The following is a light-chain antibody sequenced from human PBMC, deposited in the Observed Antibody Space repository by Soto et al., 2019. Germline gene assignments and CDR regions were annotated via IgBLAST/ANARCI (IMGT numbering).Light chain of an antibody. CDR1: SGSIASN. V-gene: IGLV6-57*01. J-gene: IGLJ3*02. Sequence: NFMLTQPHSVSESPGKTVIISCTRSSGSIASNWYQQRPGSSPTTVIYEDNQRPSGVPDRFSGSIDSSSNSASLTISGLETEDEADYYCQSYDATNQVFGGGTQLTVL. CDR2: EDN. CDR3: QSYDATNQV.